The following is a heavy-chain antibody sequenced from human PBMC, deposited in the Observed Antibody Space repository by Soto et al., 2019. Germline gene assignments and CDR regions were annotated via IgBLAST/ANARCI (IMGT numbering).Heavy chain of an antibody. Sequence: AGGSLRLSCAASGFTFSSYWMHWVRQAPGKGLAWVSAISGSGGSTYYADSVKGRFTISRDNSKNTLYLQMNSLRAEDTAVYYCAKDYFSTGYYYGFDYWGQGTLVTVSS. J-gene: IGHJ4*02. CDR3: AKDYFSTGYYYGFDY. V-gene: IGHV3-23*01. D-gene: IGHD3-22*01. CDR1: GFTFSSYW. CDR2: ISGSGGST.